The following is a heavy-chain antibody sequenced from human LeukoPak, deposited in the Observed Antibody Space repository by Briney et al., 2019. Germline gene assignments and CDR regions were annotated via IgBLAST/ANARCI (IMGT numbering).Heavy chain of an antibody. D-gene: IGHD7-27*01. CDR3: ASSTLTGESLL. Sequence: PSETLSLTCAVYGGSFSGYYWSWIRQPPGKGLEWIGEINHSGSTNYNPSLKSRVTISVDTSKNQFSLKLSSVTAADTAVYYCASSTLTGESLLWGQGTLVTVSS. V-gene: IGHV4-34*01. CDR1: GGSFSGYY. J-gene: IGHJ4*02. CDR2: INHSGST.